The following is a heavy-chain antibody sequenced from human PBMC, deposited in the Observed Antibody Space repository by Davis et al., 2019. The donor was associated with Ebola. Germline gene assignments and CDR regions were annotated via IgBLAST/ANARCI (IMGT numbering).Heavy chain of an antibody. Sequence: HTGGSLRLSCAASGFTFSSYWMHWVRQAPGKGLVWVSRINRDGSSTSYADSVKGRFTISRDNAKNTLYLQMNSLRAEDTAVYYCARGEAAGSGDNVWGQGTLVTVSS. D-gene: IGHD6-13*01. CDR3: ARGEAAGSGDNV. CDR2: INRDGSST. CDR1: GFTFSSYW. V-gene: IGHV3-74*01. J-gene: IGHJ4*02.